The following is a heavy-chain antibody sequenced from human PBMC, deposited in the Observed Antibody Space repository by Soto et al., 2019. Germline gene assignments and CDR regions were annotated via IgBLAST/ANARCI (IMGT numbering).Heavy chain of an antibody. J-gene: IGHJ6*02. CDR3: ARGDTVDTAMAIPLGMDV. V-gene: IGHV3-30-3*01. Sequence: GGSLRLSCACSGFTFSNFAMHWVRHAPVKGLEWVGTISYDGSIKYHVDSVKGRFTISRDNSKNTLYLQMNSLRAEDTAVYYCARGDTVDTAMAIPLGMDVWGQGTTVTVSS. CDR1: GFTFSNFA. D-gene: IGHD5-18*01. CDR2: ISYDGSIK.